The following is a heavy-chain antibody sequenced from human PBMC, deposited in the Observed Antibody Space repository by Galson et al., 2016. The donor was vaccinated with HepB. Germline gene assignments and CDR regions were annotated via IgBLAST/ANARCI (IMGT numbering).Heavy chain of an antibody. D-gene: IGHD3-10*01. CDR2: IKQDGSEK. Sequence: SLRLSCATSGYTFRNYWISWVRQAPGKGLEWVANIKQDGSEKYYVDSVKGRFTISRDNAKNSLYLQMNSLTVEDTAVYYCTRDEIRGVIRFDHWGQGTLVAVSS. CDR3: TRDEIRGVIRFDH. J-gene: IGHJ4*02. CDR1: GYTFRNYW. V-gene: IGHV3-7*01.